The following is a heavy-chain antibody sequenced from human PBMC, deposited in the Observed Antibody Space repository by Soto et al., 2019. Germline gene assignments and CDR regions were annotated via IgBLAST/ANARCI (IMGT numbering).Heavy chain of an antibody. V-gene: IGHV3-23*01. CDR2: ISDGGASI. CDR1: GFTFNTNA. J-gene: IGHJ6*02. Sequence: GALRLSCAASGFTFNTNAMTWVRQAPGKGLEWVANISDGGASIYYADSVKGRFTISRDNSKSTLYLQMNSLRAEDTALYYCAKGRSYYYYYGLDVWGQGTTVTVSS. CDR3: AKGRSYYYYYGLDV.